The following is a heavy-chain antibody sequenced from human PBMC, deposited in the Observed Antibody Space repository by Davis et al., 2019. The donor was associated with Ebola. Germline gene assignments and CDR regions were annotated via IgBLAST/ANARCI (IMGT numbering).Heavy chain of an antibody. CDR2: IWYDGSHK. D-gene: IGHD2-8*01. Sequence: GESLKISCVASGFTFTDYGIHWVRQAPGKGLEGVSIIWYDGSHKDYADSVKGRFTISRDDSKNTVYLQMNSLRAEDTAVYYCARDAGTNGNAYHDAFDIWGQGTTVTVSS. V-gene: IGHV3-33*01. CDR1: GFTFTDYG. CDR3: ARDAGTNGNAYHDAFDI. J-gene: IGHJ3*02.